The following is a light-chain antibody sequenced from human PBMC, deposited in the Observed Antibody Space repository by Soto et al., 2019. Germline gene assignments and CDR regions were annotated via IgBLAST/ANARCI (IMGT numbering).Light chain of an antibody. CDR3: QQYYTYWHM. J-gene: IGKJ1*01. Sequence: ELVLTQSPATLSLSPGERATLSCRASQTISDSYLAWYQQRPGQAPRLVIYGASSRASGIPDRFSGSGSGADFTLSISRLEPEDFATYYCQQYYTYWHMFGQGTRVEIK. CDR1: QTISDSY. CDR2: GAS. V-gene: IGKV3-20*01.